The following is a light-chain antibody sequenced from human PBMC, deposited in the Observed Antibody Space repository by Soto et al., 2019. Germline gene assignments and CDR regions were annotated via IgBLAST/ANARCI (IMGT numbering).Light chain of an antibody. CDR1: SSDVGVYNY. CDR2: DVS. Sequence: QSALTQPASVSGSPGQSITISCTGSSSDVGVYNYVSWYQQHPGKAPKLIIYDVSNRPSGVSNRFSGSKSGNTASLTISGLQAEDEADYYCSSYTSSSTVVFCGGTKLTVL. V-gene: IGLV2-14*01. J-gene: IGLJ2*01. CDR3: SSYTSSSTVV.